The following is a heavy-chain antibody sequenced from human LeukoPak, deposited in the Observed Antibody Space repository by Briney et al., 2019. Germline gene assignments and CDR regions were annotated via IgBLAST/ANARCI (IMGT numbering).Heavy chain of an antibody. CDR2: ISWNSGSI. J-gene: IGHJ4*02. D-gene: IGHD6-13*01. V-gene: IGHV3-9*03. CDR1: GFTFDDYA. CDR3: TKDSTAAAGGVFDY. Sequence: PGRSLRLSCAASGFTFDDYAMHWVRQAPGKGLEWVSGISWNSGSIGYADSVKGRFTISRDNAKNSLYLQMNSLRAEDMALYYCTKDSTAAAGGVFDYWGQGTLVTVSS.